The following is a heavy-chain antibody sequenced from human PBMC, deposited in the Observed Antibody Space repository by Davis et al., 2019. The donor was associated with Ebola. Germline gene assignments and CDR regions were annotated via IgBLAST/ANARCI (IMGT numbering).Heavy chain of an antibody. J-gene: IGHJ6*02. CDR3: TRIMITFGGVIVDYYYYYGMDV. Sequence: GESLKISCTASGFTFGDYAMSWFRQAPGKGLEWVGFIRSKAYGGTTEYAASVKGRFTISRDDSKSIAYLQMNSLKTEDTAVYYCTRIMITFGGVIVDYYYYYGMDVWGQGTTVTVSS. D-gene: IGHD3-16*02. CDR2: IRSKAYGGTT. V-gene: IGHV3-49*03. CDR1: GFTFGDYA.